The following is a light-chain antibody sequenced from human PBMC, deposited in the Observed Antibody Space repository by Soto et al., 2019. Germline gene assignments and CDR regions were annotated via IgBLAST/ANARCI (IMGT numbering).Light chain of an antibody. CDR1: QSVNTS. J-gene: IGKJ1*01. CDR3: QQRGNWPRTWA. V-gene: IGKV3-11*01. Sequence: PGEGAALSCTASQSVNTSLGWYQQKPGLAPRLLIYDATLRATGIPARFTGSGSGTDFTLTITSLEPEDFAVYYCQQRGNWPRTWAFGQGTKVEVK. CDR2: DAT.